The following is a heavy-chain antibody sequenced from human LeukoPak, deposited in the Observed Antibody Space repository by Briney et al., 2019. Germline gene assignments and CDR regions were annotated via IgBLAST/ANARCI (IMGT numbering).Heavy chain of an antibody. CDR3: VSQRITLTQGSTDC. CDR2: IWYDGSDK. V-gene: IGHV3-33*01. J-gene: IGHJ4*02. D-gene: IGHD3-9*01. Sequence: PGRSLRLSCAASGFTFSSNGMHWVRQAPGKGLERVAVIWYDGSDKYYADSVKGRFTISRDNSKNMLYLQMNSLRAEDTAVYYCVSQRITLTQGSTDCWGQGTLVTVSS. CDR1: GFTFSSNG.